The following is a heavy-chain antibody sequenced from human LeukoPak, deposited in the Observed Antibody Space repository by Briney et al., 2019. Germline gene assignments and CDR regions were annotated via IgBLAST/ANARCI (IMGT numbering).Heavy chain of an antibody. CDR2: INSDGRDI. V-gene: IGHV3-74*01. CDR1: GFTFSSYI. CDR3: TRGARDYGMDV. J-gene: IGHJ6*02. Sequence: PGGSLRLSCAASGFTFSSYIMNWVRQAPGKGLVWVSRINSDGRDISYADSVKGRFTISRDNPKNTLYLQMNNLRAEDTAVYYCTRGARDYGMDVWGQGTTVTVPS.